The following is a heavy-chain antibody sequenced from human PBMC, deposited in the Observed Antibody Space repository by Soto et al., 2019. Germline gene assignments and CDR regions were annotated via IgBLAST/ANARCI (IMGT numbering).Heavy chain of an antibody. CDR2: IYYSGST. CDR3: ARVVARITMIEY. CDR1: GGYISSGGYY. V-gene: IGHV4-31*03. J-gene: IGHJ4*02. D-gene: IGHD3-22*01. Sequence: SETMSLTSTVSGGYISSGGYYWSWISQHPGKGLEWIGYIYYSGSTYYNPSLKSRVTISVDTSKNQFSLKLSSVTAADTAVYYCARVVARITMIEYWGQGTLVTVSS.